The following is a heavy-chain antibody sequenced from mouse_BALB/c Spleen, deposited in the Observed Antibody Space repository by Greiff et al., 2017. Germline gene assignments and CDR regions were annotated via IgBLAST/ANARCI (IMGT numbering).Heavy chain of an antibody. D-gene: IGHD2-4*01. V-gene: IGHV5-6-3*01. CDR2: INSNGGST. CDR3: ARYDYDDAMDY. J-gene: IGHJ4*01. Sequence: EVQRVESGGGLVQPGGSLKLSCAASGFTFSSYGMSWVRQTPDKRLELVATINSNGGSTYYPDSVKGRFTISRDNAKNTLYLQMSSLKSEDTAMYYCARYDYDDAMDYWGQGTSVTVSS. CDR1: GFTFSSYG.